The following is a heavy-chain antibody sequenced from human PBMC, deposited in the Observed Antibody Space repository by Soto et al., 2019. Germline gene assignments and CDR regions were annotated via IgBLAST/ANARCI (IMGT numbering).Heavy chain of an antibody. CDR3: ARDRDDYGSGNYYNRIDF. CDR2: IIPLFGTP. D-gene: IGHD3-10*01. CDR1: GGIFSTYA. J-gene: IGHJ4*02. V-gene: IGHV1-69*01. Sequence: QVQLVQSGAEVKKPGSSVKVSCKASGGIFSTYAISWLRQAPGQGLEWMGGIIPLFGTPNYAQRFQGRVTITAVEARGTASMELSRLRSEDTVVYYCARDRDDYGSGNYYNRIDFWGQGTLVTVSS.